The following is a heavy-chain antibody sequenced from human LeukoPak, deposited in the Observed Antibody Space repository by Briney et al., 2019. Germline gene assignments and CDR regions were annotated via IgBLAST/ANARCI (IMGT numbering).Heavy chain of an antibody. Sequence: GGSLRLSCAASGFTFDDYAMHWVRQAPGKGLEWVSGISWNSGSIGYADSVKGRFTIYRDNAKNSLYLQMNSLRAEDTALYYCAKVERRWLQPEYFQHWGQGTLVTVSS. CDR3: AKVERRWLQPEYFQH. J-gene: IGHJ1*01. CDR2: ISWNSGSI. V-gene: IGHV3-9*01. CDR1: GFTFDDYA. D-gene: IGHD5-24*01.